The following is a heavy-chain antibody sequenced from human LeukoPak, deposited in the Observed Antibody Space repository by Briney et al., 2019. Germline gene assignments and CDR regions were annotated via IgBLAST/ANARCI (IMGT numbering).Heavy chain of an antibody. D-gene: IGHD6-6*01. V-gene: IGHV3-23*01. CDR2: ISGSGGST. CDR1: GFTFSSYA. CDR3: ARPAYSSWTKYYFDY. Sequence: QSGGSLRLSCAASGFTFSSYAMSWVRQAPGKGLEWVSAISGSGGSTYYADSVKGRFTISRGNSKNTLYLQMNSLRAEDTAVYYCARPAYSSWTKYYFDYWGQGTLVTVSS. J-gene: IGHJ4*02.